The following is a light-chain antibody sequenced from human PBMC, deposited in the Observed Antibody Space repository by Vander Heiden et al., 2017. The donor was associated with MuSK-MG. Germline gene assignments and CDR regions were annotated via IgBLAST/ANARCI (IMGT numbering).Light chain of an antibody. CDR2: WAS. Sequence: DIVMTQSPDSLAVSLGERATINCKSSQSVLSSSNNKNYLAWYQQKPGQPPKLLIYWASTRKSGVPDRFSGSGSGTDFTLTISSLQAEDVAGYYCQQYDSTPLTFGRGTKVDIK. CDR1: QSVLSSSNNKNY. J-gene: IGKJ3*01. CDR3: QQYDSTPLT. V-gene: IGKV4-1*01.